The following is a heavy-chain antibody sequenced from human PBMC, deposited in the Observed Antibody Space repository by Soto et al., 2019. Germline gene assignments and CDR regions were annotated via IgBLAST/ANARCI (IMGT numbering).Heavy chain of an antibody. CDR1: GGSISSSNW. J-gene: IGHJ6*02. CDR2: IYHSGST. Sequence: QVQLQESGPGLVKPSGTLSLTCAVSGGSISSSNWWRWVRQPAGKGLVCIGEIYHSGSTNYNPSLKSRVTISVYKSKNQFSLKLSSVTAADTAVYYCARNRGYSSSSRGPYYYGMDVWGQGTTVTVSS. D-gene: IGHD6-6*01. V-gene: IGHV4-4*02. CDR3: ARNRGYSSSSRGPYYYGMDV.